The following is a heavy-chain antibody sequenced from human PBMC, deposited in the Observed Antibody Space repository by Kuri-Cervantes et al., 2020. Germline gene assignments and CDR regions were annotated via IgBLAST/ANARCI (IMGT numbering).Heavy chain of an antibody. D-gene: IGHD3-22*01. CDR1: GFTFSGSA. J-gene: IGHJ6*03. Sequence: GESLKISCAAPGFTFSGSAMHWVRQASGKGLEWVGRIRSKANSYATVYAASVKGRFTISRDDSKNTAYLQMNGLRAEDTAVYYCARPYDSDSSPFYYYYYHMDVWGKGTTVTVSS. CDR2: IRSKANSYAT. CDR3: ARPYDSDSSPFYYYYYHMDV. V-gene: IGHV3-73*01.